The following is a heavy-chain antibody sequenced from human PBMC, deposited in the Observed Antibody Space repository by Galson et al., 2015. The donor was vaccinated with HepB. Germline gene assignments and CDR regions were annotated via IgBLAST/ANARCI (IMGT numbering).Heavy chain of an antibody. CDR2: IGGSGGST. V-gene: IGHV3-23*01. CDR3: AKETDVYYYYYMDV. Sequence: SLRLSCAASGFTFSSYVMSWVRQAPGKGLEWVSGIGGSGGSTYYSDSVKGRFTISRDNSKNTAYLQMSSLRAEDTAVYYCAKETDVYYYYYMDVWGKGTTVTVSS. D-gene: IGHD5-24*01. CDR1: GFTFSSYV. J-gene: IGHJ6*03.